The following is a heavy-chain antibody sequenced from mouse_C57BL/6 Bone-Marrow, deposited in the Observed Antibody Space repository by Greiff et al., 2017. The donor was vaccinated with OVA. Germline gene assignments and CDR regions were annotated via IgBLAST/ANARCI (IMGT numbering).Heavy chain of an antibody. CDR1: GYTFTDYE. J-gene: IGHJ2*01. CDR3: TRHYYYGSSYFDY. V-gene: IGHV1-15*01. D-gene: IGHD1-1*01. Sequence: VKLQESGAELVRPGASVTLSCKASGYTFTDYEMHWVKQTPVHGLEWIGAIDPETGGTAYNQKFKGKAILTADKSSSTAYMELRSLTSEDSAVYYCTRHYYYGSSYFDYWGQGTTLTVSS. CDR2: IDPETGGT.